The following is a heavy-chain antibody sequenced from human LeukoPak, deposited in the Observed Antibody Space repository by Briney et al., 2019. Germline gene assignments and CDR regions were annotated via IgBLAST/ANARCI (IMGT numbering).Heavy chain of an antibody. V-gene: IGHV1-18*01. CDR1: GYTFTSYG. J-gene: IGHJ5*02. CDR2: ISAYNGNT. D-gene: IGHD1-26*01. Sequence: ASVKVSCKASGYTFTSYGISWVRQAPGQGLEWMGWISAYNGNTNYAQNLQSRVTITTDTSTSTSYIRLRSVRASNTAVLYSAREYFRTVGAPGVCVDTCGERNLVTVPS. CDR3: AREYFRTVGAPGVCVDT.